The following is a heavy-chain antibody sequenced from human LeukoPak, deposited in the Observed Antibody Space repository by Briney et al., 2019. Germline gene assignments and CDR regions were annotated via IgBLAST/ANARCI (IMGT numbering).Heavy chain of an antibody. J-gene: IGHJ4*02. CDR3: ARGVTGTPPGVD. CDR2: ISSSSSYI. CDR1: GFTFSSYS. Sequence: GGSLRLSCAASGFTFSSYSMNWVRQAPGKGLEWVSSISSSSSYIYYADSVKGRFTISRDNAKNSLYLQMNSLRAEDTAVYYCARGVTGTPPGVDWGQGTLVTVSS. V-gene: IGHV3-21*01. D-gene: IGHD1-20*01.